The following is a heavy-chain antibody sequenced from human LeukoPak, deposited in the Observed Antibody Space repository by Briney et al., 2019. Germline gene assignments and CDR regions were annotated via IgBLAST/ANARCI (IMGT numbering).Heavy chain of an antibody. CDR3: ARAVAGTGFDY. CDR2: ISAYNGNT. J-gene: IGHJ4*02. D-gene: IGHD6-19*01. CDR1: GYTFTSYG. Sequence: ASVKVSCKASGYTFTSYGISWVRQAPGQGLEWMGWISAYNGNTNYAQKLQGRGTMTTDTSTSTAYMELSSLRSDDTAVYYCARAVAGTGFDYWGQGTLVTVSP. V-gene: IGHV1-18*01.